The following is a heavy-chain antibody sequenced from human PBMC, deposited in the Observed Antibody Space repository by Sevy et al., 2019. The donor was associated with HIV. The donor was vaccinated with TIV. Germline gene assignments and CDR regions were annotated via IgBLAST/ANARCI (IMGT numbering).Heavy chain of an antibody. CDR3: ARGFRRDDFWSGYNNWFDP. D-gene: IGHD3-3*01. J-gene: IGHJ5*02. V-gene: IGHV4-34*01. CDR2: INHSGST. CDR1: GGSFSGYY. Sequence: SETLSLTCAGYGGSFSGYYWSWIRQSPGKGLERIGEINHSGSTNYNPSLKSRVTISVDTSKNQFSLKLSSVTAADTAVYYCARGFRRDDFWSGYNNWFDPWGQGTLVTVSS.